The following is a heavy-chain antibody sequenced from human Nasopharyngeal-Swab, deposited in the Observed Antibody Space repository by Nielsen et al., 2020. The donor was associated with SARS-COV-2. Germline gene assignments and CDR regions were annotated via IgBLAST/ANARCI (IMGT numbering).Heavy chain of an antibody. V-gene: IGHV4-34*01. J-gene: IGHJ5*02. D-gene: IGHD6-13*01. CDR3: ARRVKYSSSWYKRLSWFDP. CDR2: INHSGST. Sequence: WIRQPPGKGLEWIGEINHSGSTNYNPSLKSRVTISVDTSKNQFSLKLSPVTAADTAVYYCARRVKYSSSWYKRLSWFDPWGQGTLVTSPQ.